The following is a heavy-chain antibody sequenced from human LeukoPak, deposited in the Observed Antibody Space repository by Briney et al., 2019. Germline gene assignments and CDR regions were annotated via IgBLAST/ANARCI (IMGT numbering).Heavy chain of an antibody. Sequence: GSLRLSCAASGFTFSTYWTHWVRQAPGEGLVWVSRISGDGSTTNYADSVKGRFTISRDNAKNTLYLQMNSLRAEDTAVYYCTRRVDTTRWYDPWGQGTLVTVSS. CDR1: GFTFSTYW. CDR3: TRRVDTTRWYDP. J-gene: IGHJ5*02. CDR2: ISGDGSTT. V-gene: IGHV3-74*01. D-gene: IGHD2-15*01.